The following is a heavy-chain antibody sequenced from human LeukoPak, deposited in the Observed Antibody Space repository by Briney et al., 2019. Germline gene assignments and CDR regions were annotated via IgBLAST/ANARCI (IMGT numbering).Heavy chain of an antibody. CDR1: GLTFSNAW. D-gene: IGHD2-2*01. CDR3: TTVVGSSSSWEWYFDL. V-gene: IGHV3-15*01. CDR2: IKSKTDGGTT. Sequence: PGGSLRLSCAASGLTFSNAWMSWVRQAPGEGLEWVGRIKSKTDGGTTDYVAPVKGRFSISRDDSKNTLYLQMNGLKTEDTAVYYCTTVVGSSSSWEWYFDLWGRGTLVTVSS. J-gene: IGHJ2*01.